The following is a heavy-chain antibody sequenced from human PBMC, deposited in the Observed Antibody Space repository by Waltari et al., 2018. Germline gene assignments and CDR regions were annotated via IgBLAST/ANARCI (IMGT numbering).Heavy chain of an antibody. CDR1: GFTFDDYG. Sequence: EVQLVESGGGVVRPGGSLRLSCAASGFTFDDYGMSWVHQAPGKGLEGVVVINWNGGSTGYADSVKGRFTISRDNAKNSLYLQMNSLRAEDTALYHCARDYYLTGYGDYWGQGTLVTVSS. V-gene: IGHV3-20*01. CDR2: INWNGGST. D-gene: IGHD3-9*01. J-gene: IGHJ4*02. CDR3: ARDYYLTGYGDY.